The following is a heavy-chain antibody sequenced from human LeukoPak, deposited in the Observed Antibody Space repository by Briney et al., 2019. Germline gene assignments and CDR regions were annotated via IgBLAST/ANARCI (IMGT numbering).Heavy chain of an antibody. J-gene: IGHJ5*02. CDR2: IAISGHTK. CDR1: GFDLSTYE. V-gene: IGHV3-48*03. CDR3: ARGDPHADL. Sequence: PGRSLRLSCAASGFDLSTYEITWVRQAPGQGREWIADIAISGHTKNYADSVKGRFTISRDNARTSLYLQMNSLRVEDTGVYYCARGDPHADLWGQGTLVTVSS.